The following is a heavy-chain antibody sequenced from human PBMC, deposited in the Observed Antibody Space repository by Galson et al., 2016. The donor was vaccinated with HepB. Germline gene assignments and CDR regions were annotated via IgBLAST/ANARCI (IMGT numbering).Heavy chain of an antibody. CDR2: ILFSGST. CDR3: ARDQAVAGTGIFDY. D-gene: IGHD6-19*01. V-gene: IGHV4-31*03. CDR1: GGSINSDGHY. Sequence: TLSLTCTVSGGSINSDGHYWTWIRQHPGKGLEWIGYILFSGSTYYNPSLRSRFTISVDTSKNQFSLKLSSVTAADTAMYYCARDQAVAGTGIFDYWGQGTLVTGSS. J-gene: IGHJ4*02.